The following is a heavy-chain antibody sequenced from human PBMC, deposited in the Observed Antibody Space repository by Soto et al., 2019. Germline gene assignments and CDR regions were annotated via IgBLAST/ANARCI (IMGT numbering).Heavy chain of an antibody. CDR3: SRSIVVVVAATPGHFDY. CDR2: IIPIFGTA. J-gene: IGHJ4*02. CDR1: GGTFSSYA. D-gene: IGHD2-15*01. Sequence: QVQLVQSGAEVKKPGSSVKVSCKASGGTFSSYAISWVRQAPGQGLEWLGGIIPIFGTANYAQKFQGRVTITADENKSTAYMELSSLRSEDTAMYYCSRSIVVVVAATPGHFDYWGQGTLVTVSS. V-gene: IGHV1-69*01.